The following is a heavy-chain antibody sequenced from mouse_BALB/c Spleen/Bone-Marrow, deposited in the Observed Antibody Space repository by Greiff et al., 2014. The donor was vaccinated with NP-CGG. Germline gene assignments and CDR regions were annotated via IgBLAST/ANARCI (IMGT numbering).Heavy chain of an antibody. CDR2: IYPGNSDT. V-gene: IGHV1-5*01. CDR3: TTLARSDFDY. CDR1: GYTFSNYW. Sequence: EVQLQQSGTVLARPGAAVKMSCKASGYTFSNYWMHWVKQRPGQGLEWIGTIYPGNSDTTYNQKFKGKAKLTAVTSTSTDYMEHSSLTNEDSAVYYCTTLARSDFDYWGQGTTLTVSS. J-gene: IGHJ2*01. D-gene: IGHD3-1*01.